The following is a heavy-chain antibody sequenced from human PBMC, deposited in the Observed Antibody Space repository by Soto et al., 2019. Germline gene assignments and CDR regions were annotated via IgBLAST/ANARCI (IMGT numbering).Heavy chain of an antibody. V-gene: IGHV4-31*03. CDR3: ARGSFLWFEILVYYYGMDV. D-gene: IGHD3-10*01. CDR1: GGSISSGGYY. Sequence: QVQLQESGPGLVKPSQTLSLTCTVSGGSISSGGYYWSWIRQHPGKGLEWIGYIYYSGRTYYNPSLKSRVTISVDTAKIQFSLTLSSVTAAETAVYYFARGSFLWFEILVYYYGMDVWCQGTTFTV. CDR2: IYYSGRT. J-gene: IGHJ6*02.